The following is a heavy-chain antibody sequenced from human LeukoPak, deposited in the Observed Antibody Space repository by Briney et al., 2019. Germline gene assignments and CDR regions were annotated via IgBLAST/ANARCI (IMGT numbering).Heavy chain of an antibody. CDR2: INPNSGGT. J-gene: IGHJ3*02. V-gene: IGHV1-2*02. D-gene: IGHD2-15*01. Sequence: ASVKVSCKASGYTFTGYYMHWVRQAPGQGLEWMGWINPNSGGTNYAQKFQGRVTMTRDTSISTAYMELSRLRSDDTAVYYCARGGVVVVAATPDAFDIWGQGTMVTVSS. CDR3: ARGGVVVVAATPDAFDI. CDR1: GYTFTGYY.